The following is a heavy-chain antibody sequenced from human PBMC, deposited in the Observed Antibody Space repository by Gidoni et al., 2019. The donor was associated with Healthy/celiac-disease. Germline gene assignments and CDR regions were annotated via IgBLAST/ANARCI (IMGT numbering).Heavy chain of an antibody. V-gene: IGHV3-13*05. D-gene: IGHD4-17*01. CDR2: IGTAGDP. CDR3: ARGGGDYGGNSGWDV. J-gene: IGHJ6*02. Sequence: EVQLVESGGGLVQPGGSLRLSCAASGFTFSSYDLHWVRQATGKGLEWVSAIGTAGDPYYPGSVKGRFTISRENAKNSLYLQMNSRRAGDTAVYYCARGGGDYGGNSGWDVWGQGTTVTVSS. CDR1: GFTFSSYD.